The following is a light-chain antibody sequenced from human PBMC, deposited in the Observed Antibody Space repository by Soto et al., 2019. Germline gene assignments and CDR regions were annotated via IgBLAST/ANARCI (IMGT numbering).Light chain of an antibody. CDR2: GAS. CDR3: QQYGSSGT. CDR1: QSVSNNY. J-gene: IGKJ1*01. V-gene: IGKV3-20*01. Sequence: IVLTQSPGTLSLYPAERATLSCRASQSVSNNYLAWYQQKPGQAPRLLIYGASNRATGIPDRFSGSGSGTDFTLTISRLEPEDFAVYYCQQYGSSGTFGQGTKVDIK.